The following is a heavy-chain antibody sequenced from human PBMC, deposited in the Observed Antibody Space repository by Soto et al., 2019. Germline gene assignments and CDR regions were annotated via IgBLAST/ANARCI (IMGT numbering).Heavy chain of an antibody. Sequence: PGGSLRLSCAASGFTFSSYSMNWVRQAPGKGLEWVSSISSSSSYIYYADAVKGRFTISRDNAKNSLYLQMNSLRAEDTAVYYCARDTIGYCTNGVCYGSNYYYCYGMDVWGQGTTVTVSS. D-gene: IGHD2-8*01. CDR2: ISSSSSYI. J-gene: IGHJ6*02. V-gene: IGHV3-21*01. CDR1: GFTFSSYS. CDR3: ARDTIGYCTNGVCYGSNYYYCYGMDV.